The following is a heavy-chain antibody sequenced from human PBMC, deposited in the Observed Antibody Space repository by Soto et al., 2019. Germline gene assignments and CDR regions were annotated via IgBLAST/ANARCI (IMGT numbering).Heavy chain of an antibody. CDR2: INPSGGST. V-gene: IGHV1-46*01. Sequence: QVQLVQSGAEVKKPGASVTVSCKTSGYTFSSHYIHWVRQAPGQGLEWMGLINPSGGSTDYAQKFQGSLTMTRDTSTSTVYMELSSLTSEDTAVYYCARLNYGGSSAWFDPWGQGTLVTVSS. J-gene: IGHJ5*02. CDR3: ARLNYGGSSAWFDP. D-gene: IGHD2-15*01. CDR1: GYTFSSHY.